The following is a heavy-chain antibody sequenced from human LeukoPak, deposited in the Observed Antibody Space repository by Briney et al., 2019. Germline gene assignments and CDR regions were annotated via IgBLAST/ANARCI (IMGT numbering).Heavy chain of an antibody. J-gene: IGHJ3*02. Sequence: PGGSLRLSCATSGFTFTNYAMSWVRQAPGKGLEWVANIKHDGSVQYCVDSVKGRFTISRDNAKNSLYPQKNSLRAEDTAVYYCARDPEDYYDSSAYYDGFDMWGQGTMVTVSS. D-gene: IGHD3-22*01. CDR2: IKHDGSVQ. CDR3: ARDPEDYYDSSAYYDGFDM. V-gene: IGHV3-7*01. CDR1: GFTFTNYA.